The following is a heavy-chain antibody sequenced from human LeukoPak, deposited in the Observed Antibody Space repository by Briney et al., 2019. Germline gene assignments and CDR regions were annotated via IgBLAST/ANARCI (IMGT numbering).Heavy chain of an antibody. CDR2: IYYSGST. CDR1: GGSISSSSFY. V-gene: IGHV4-39*01. CDR3: ARLTKNIAVAGSPGGY. J-gene: IGHJ4*02. Sequence: PSETLSLTCTVSGGSISSSSFYWGWIRQPPGKGLEWIGSIYYSGSTYYNPSLKSRVTISVDTSKNQFSLKLNSVTAADTAVYYCARLTKNIAVAGSPGGYWGRGTLVTVSS. D-gene: IGHD6-19*01.